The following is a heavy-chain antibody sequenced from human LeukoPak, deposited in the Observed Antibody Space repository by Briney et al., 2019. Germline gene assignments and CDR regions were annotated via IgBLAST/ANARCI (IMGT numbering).Heavy chain of an antibody. CDR1: GFTFNGYD. V-gene: IGHV3-48*04. CDR2: TSSSSSTI. J-gene: IGHJ6*02. Sequence: GGSLRLSCAASGFTFNGYDMSWVRRAPGKGLEWVSYTSSSSSTIYYADSVKSRFTISRDNAKNSLYLQMNSLRAEDTAVYYCARLRYYGMDVWGQGTTVTVSS. CDR3: ARLRYYGMDV.